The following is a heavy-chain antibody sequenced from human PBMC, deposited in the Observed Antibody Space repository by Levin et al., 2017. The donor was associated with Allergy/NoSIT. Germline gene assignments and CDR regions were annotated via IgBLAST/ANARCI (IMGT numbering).Heavy chain of an antibody. V-gene: IGHV1-18*01. D-gene: IGHD2-21*02. CDR3: ARDTYCGGDCFYYFDL. CDR2: ISAHNGNT. Sequence: GESLKISCKGSGYIFSDYGFSWVRQAPGQGLEWIGWISAHNGNTNYARKFQGRVAMTTDTTRTTAYMELRSLRSDDTAVYFCARDTYCGGDCFYYFDLWGQGTLVTVSS. CDR1: GYIFSDYG. J-gene: IGHJ5*02.